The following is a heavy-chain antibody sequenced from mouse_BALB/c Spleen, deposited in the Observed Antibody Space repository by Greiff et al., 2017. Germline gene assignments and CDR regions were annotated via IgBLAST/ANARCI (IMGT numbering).Heavy chain of an antibody. D-gene: IGHD3-3*01. Sequence: QVQLQQPGAELVKPRASVKLSCKASGYTFTSYWMHWVKQRPGQGLEWIGEINPSNGRTNYNEKFKSKATLTVDKSSSTAYMQLSSLTSEDSAVYYYASGGPAMDYWGQGTSVTVSS. J-gene: IGHJ4*01. CDR2: INPSNGRT. V-gene: IGHV1S81*02. CDR3: ASGGPAMDY. CDR1: GYTFTSYW.